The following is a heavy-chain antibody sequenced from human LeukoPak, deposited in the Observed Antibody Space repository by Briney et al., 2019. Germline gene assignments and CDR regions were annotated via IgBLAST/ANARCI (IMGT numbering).Heavy chain of an antibody. CDR1: GGSITGYY. CDR3: ASGGELVWFDP. D-gene: IGHD1-7*01. V-gene: IGHV4-59*01. CDR2: VHFSGTT. Sequence: SETLSLTCTVSGGSITGYYWSWIRQPPGRGLEWIGYVHFSGTTSFNPSLKSRVTISVDTSKNQFSLRLSSVTAADTAVYYCASGGELVWFDPWGQGTLVTVSS. J-gene: IGHJ5*02.